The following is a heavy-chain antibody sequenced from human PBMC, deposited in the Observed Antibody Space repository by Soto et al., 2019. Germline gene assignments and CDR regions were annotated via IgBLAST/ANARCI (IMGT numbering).Heavy chain of an antibody. Sequence: GGSLRLSCAASGFTVSSNYMSWVRQAPGKGLEWVSIIYSGDSTYYADSVKGRFTISRDNSKNTLYLQMNSLRAEDTAVYYCAKDLTPTVVTPYTYYYYGMDVWGQGTTVTVSS. D-gene: IGHD4-17*01. CDR1: GFTVSSNY. CDR2: IYSGDST. V-gene: IGHV3-53*05. J-gene: IGHJ6*02. CDR3: AKDLTPTVVTPYTYYYYGMDV.